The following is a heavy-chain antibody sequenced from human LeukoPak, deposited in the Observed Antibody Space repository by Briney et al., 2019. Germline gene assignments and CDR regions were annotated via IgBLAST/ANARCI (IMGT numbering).Heavy chain of an antibody. CDR1: GFTFSSYW. CDR2: IKQDGSEK. J-gene: IGHJ4*02. CDR3: AKSPHYYGSGSYLDY. Sequence: GGSLRLSCAASGFTFSSYWMSWVRQAPGKGLEWVANIKQDGSEKYYVDSVKGRFTISRDNAKNSLYLQMNSLRAEDTAVYYCAKSPHYYGSGSYLDYWGQGTLVTVSS. D-gene: IGHD3-10*01. V-gene: IGHV3-7*03.